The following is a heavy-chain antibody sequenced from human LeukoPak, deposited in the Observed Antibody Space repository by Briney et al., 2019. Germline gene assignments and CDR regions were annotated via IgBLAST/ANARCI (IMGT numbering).Heavy chain of an antibody. J-gene: IGHJ6*02. CDR3: ARDYGRSRDYGMDV. D-gene: IGHD3-10*01. V-gene: IGHV3-74*01. CDR1: GYYFSRYW. CDR2: INSDGSST. Sequence: GGSLRLSCAASGYYFSRYWMHWVRQAPGKGLVWVSRINSDGSSTSYADSVKGRFTISRDNAKNTLYLQMNSLRVEDTAVYYCARDYGRSRDYGMDVWGPGTTVTVSS.